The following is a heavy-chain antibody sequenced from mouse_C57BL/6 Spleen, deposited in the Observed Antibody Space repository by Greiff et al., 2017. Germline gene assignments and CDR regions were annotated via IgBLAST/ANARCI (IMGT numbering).Heavy chain of an antibody. CDR1: GYTFTSYW. J-gene: IGHJ2*01. Sequence: QVQLQQPGAELVMPGASVKLSCKASGYTFTSYWMHWVKQRPGQGLEWIGEIDPSDSYTNYNQKFKGKSTLTVDKSSSTAYMQLSSLTSEDSAVYYCARGDYGNYGYWGQGTTLTVSS. CDR2: IDPSDSYT. CDR3: ARGDYGNYGY. D-gene: IGHD2-1*01. V-gene: IGHV1-69*01.